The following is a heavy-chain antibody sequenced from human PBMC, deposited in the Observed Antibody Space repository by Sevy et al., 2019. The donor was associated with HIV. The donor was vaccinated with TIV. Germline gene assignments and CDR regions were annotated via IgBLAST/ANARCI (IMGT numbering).Heavy chain of an antibody. CDR1: GYTFTSYA. CDR3: AISIAAAGRNWFDP. J-gene: IGHJ5*02. CDR2: INAGNGNT. Sequence: ASVKVSCKASGYTFTSYAMHWVRQAPGQRLEWMGWINAGNGNTKYSQKFQGRVTITRDTSASTAYMELSSLRSEDTAVYYCAISIAAAGRNWFDPWGQRTLVTVSS. V-gene: IGHV1-3*01. D-gene: IGHD6-13*01.